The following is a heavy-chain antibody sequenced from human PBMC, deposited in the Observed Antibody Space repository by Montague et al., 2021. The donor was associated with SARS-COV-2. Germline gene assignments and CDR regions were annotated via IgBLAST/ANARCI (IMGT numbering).Heavy chain of an antibody. Sequence: SETLSLTCAVHGGSFSTYSWNWIRQPPGKGLEWIGEIHHGGSTNXNPSLKSRVTISADTSENQFSLKLTSVAAADTAVYYCERLGDGVVPSPILGVGPYYSYHYMDVWGKGTPVTVSS. V-gene: IGHV4-34*01. CDR1: GGSFSTYS. D-gene: IGHD3-10*01. CDR2: IHHGGST. CDR3: ERLGDGVVPSPILGVGPYYSYHYMDV. J-gene: IGHJ6*03.